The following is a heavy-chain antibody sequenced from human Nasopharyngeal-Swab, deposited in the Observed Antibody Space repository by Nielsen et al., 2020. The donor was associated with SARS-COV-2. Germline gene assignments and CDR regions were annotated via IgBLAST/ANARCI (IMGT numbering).Heavy chain of an antibody. Sequence: GGSLRLSCAASGFTFSSYAMTWVRQAPGKGLEWVSSISVNGASTYYASSVKGRFTISRDNSRNTLYLQLNSLRAEDTAIYYCAKRVAGKYYYMDVWGKGTTVTVSS. CDR1: GFTFSSYA. CDR3: AKRVAGKYYYMDV. CDR2: ISVNGAST. J-gene: IGHJ6*03. D-gene: IGHD3-10*01. V-gene: IGHV3-23*01.